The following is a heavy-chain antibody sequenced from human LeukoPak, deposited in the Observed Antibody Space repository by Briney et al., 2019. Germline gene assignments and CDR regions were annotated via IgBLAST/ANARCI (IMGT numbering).Heavy chain of an antibody. J-gene: IGHJ4*02. CDR1: GYTFTGYY. CDR3: ARDHTGSGWYAGSN. D-gene: IGHD6-19*01. CDR2: INPNSGGT. Sequence: ASVKVSCKASGYTFTGYYMHWVRQAPGQGLEWMGWINPNSGGTNYAQKFQGRVTMTRDTSISAAYMELSRLRSDDTAVYYCARDHTGSGWYAGSNWGQGTLVTVSS. V-gene: IGHV1-2*02.